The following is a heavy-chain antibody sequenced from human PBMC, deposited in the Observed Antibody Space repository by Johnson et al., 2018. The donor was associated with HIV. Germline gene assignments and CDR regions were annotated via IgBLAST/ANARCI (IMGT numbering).Heavy chain of an antibody. CDR1: GFTVSNNY. CDR2: IYNDGNT. V-gene: IGHV3-53*01. D-gene: IGHD1-26*01. J-gene: IGHJ3*02. CDR3: AKGRPGIGLMSFDI. Sequence: VQLVESGGGLIQPGGSLRLSCAASGFTVSNNYMSWVRQAPGKGLEWVSIIYNDGNTYYADSVKGRFTISRDNSKNTVFLQMNTLRAEDTAVDYCAKGRPGIGLMSFDIWGQGTMVTVSS.